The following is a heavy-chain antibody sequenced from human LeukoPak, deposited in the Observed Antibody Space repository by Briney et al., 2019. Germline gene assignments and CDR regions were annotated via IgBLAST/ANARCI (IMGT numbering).Heavy chain of an antibody. CDR1: GGSISSGGYY. CDR3: ARVVTMVRGVIITPWFDP. D-gene: IGHD3-10*01. CDR2: IYYSGST. V-gene: IGHV4-31*03. J-gene: IGHJ5*02. Sequence: SETLSLTCTVSGGSISSGGYYWSWIRQHPGKGLEWIGYIYYSGSTYYNPSLKSRVTISVDTSKNQFSLKLSSVTAADTAVYYCARVVTMVRGVIITPWFDPWGQGTLVTVSS.